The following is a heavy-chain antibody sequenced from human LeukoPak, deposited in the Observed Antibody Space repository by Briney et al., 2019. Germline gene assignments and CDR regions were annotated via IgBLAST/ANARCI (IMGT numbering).Heavy chain of an antibody. CDR2: IYYSGST. V-gene: IGHV4-59*01. CDR1: GGTIRSYY. J-gene: IGHJ4*02. CDR3: ARDLGGNPWYFDY. D-gene: IGHD1-14*01. Sequence: PSETLSRTCTVSGGTIRSYYWSWIRQPPGKGLEWIGNIYYSGSTNVHPSLKSRVTISVDTSKNQLSLDLSSVTTADTAVYYCARDLGGNPWYFDYWGQGIMVTVSS.